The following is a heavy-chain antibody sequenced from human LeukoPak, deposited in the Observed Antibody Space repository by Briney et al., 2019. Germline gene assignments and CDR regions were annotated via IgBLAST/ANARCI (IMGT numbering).Heavy chain of an antibody. V-gene: IGHV3-30*04. CDR2: ISYDGSNK. D-gene: IGHD6-13*01. CDR3: ARDSGQQETIDY. J-gene: IGHJ4*02. Sequence: GRSLRLSCAASGFIFSSYAMHWVRQAPGKGLEWVAVISYDGSNKYYADSVKGRFTISRDNSKNTLYLQMNSLRAEDTAVYYCARDSGQQETIDYWGQGTLVTVSS. CDR1: GFIFSSYA.